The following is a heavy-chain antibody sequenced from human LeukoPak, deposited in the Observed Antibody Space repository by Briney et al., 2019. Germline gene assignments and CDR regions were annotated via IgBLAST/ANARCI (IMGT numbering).Heavy chain of an antibody. J-gene: IGHJ3*02. CDR3: ARDDAIFGQVPSAFDI. Sequence: PGGSLRLSCAASGFTFSSYSMNWVRQAPGKGLEWVSYISSSSSTIYYADSVKGRFTISRDNAKNSLYLQMNSLRAEDTAVYYCARDDAIFGQVPSAFDIWGQGTMVTVSS. D-gene: IGHD3-3*01. V-gene: IGHV3-48*04. CDR2: ISSSSSTI. CDR1: GFTFSSYS.